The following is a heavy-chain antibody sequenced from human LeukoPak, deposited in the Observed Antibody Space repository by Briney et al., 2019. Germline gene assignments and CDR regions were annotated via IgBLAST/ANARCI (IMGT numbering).Heavy chain of an antibody. D-gene: IGHD4-17*01. Sequence: SVKVSCKASGGTFSSYAISWVRQAPGQGLEWMGRIIPIFGTANYAQKFQGRVTITTDESTSTAYLELSSLRSEDTAVYYCARERDYGDPRDWGQGTLVTVSS. CDR2: IIPIFGTA. CDR3: ARERDYGDPRD. CDR1: GGTFSSYA. J-gene: IGHJ4*02. V-gene: IGHV1-69*05.